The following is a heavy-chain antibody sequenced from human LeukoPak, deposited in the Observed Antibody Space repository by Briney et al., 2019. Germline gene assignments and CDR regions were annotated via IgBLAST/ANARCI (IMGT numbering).Heavy chain of an antibody. J-gene: IGHJ4*02. CDR1: GASISSYY. Sequence: PSETLSLTCSVSGASISSYYWSWLRQPPGKGLEWIGYIYYSGSTNYNPSLKSRVTISVDTSKNQFSLKLSSVTAADTAVYYCASTWFGELLVFDYWGQGTLITVSS. CDR2: IYYSGST. D-gene: IGHD3-10*01. V-gene: IGHV4-59*08. CDR3: ASTWFGELLVFDY.